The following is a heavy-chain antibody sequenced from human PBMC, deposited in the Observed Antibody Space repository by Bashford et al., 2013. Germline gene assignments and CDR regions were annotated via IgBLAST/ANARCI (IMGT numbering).Heavy chain of an antibody. J-gene: IGHJ5*02. V-gene: IGHV2-5*01. D-gene: IGHD3-16*01. CDR2: LYWNDDK. CDR1: GFSLSTKGVA. Sequence: SGPTLVKPTQTLTLTCTFSGFSLSTKGVAVGWVRQPPGKALECLALLYWNDDKPYSPSLKSRLTITKDTSKKQVVLTMTNMDPVDTATYYCVHRQATFERGWFDPWGQGILVTVSS. CDR3: VHRQATFERGWFDP.